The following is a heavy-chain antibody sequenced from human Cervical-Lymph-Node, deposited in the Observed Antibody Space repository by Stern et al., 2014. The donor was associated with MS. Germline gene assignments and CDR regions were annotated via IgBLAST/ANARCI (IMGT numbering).Heavy chain of an antibody. V-gene: IGHV1-46*01. D-gene: IGHD3-3*01. CDR3: AREEVKLEWSGFFYYGMDV. CDR2: VDPKGTNA. Sequence: QVQLVQSGAEVKKPGASVKVSCKASGFTFSTYHMHWVRQAPGQGLEWVGVVDPKGTNATYAQKIQGRVAITRHTSTATVYMELSSLRFEDTAVYFCAREEVKLEWSGFFYYGMDVWGQGTSVTVS. J-gene: IGHJ6*02. CDR1: GFTFSTYH.